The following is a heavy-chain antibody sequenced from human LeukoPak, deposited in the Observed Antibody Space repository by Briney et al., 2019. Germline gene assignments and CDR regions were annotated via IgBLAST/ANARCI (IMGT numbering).Heavy chain of an antibody. CDR3: AKGLDYGDPFNFDY. J-gene: IGHJ4*02. V-gene: IGHV1-2*02. Sequence: ASVKVSCKASGYTFIAYYIHWVRQAPGQGLEWMGWINPYNGVTKYTQDFQGRVTMTGDTSINTAFMELSRLTSDDTAVYYCAKGLDYGDPFNFDYWGQGTLVTVSS. CDR1: GYTFIAYY. CDR2: INPYNGVT. D-gene: IGHD4-17*01.